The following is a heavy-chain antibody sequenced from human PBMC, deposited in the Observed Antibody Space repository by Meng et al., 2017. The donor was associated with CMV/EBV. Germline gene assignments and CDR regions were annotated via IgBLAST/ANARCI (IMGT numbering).Heavy chain of an antibody. CDR2: IYYSGST. CDR1: GGSISSSSYY. D-gene: IGHD3-10*01. CDR3: ARLRGRYWFDP. J-gene: IGHJ5*02. V-gene: IGHV4-39*01. Sequence: SETLSLTCTVSGGSISSSSYYWGWIRQPPGKGLEWIGSIYYSGSTYYNPSLKSRVTISVDTSKNQFSRKLSSVTAADTAVYYCARLRGRYWFDPWGQGTLVTVSS.